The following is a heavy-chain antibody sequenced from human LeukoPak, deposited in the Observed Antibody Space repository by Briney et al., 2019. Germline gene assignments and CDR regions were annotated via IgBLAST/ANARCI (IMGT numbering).Heavy chain of an antibody. J-gene: IGHJ6*02. Sequence: SETLSLTCTVSGGSISSGGYFWSWIRQHPGKGLEWIGYIYYSGSTYYNPSLKSRVTISVDTSKNQFSLKLSSVTAADTAVYYCARGRLYGSGSYYLLGGMDVWGQGTTVTVSS. CDR3: ARGRLYGSGSYYLLGGMDV. D-gene: IGHD3-10*01. CDR2: IYYSGST. V-gene: IGHV4-31*03. CDR1: GGSISSGGYF.